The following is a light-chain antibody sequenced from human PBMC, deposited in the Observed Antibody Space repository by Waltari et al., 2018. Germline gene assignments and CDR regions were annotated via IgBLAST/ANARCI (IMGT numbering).Light chain of an antibody. V-gene: IGKV1-17*03. Sequence: DIQMTQSPSAMSASVGDRVTITCRASQGISNYLAWFQQKPGKVPKRLIYGATSLQSGVTSRFSGSGYGTEVTLTISSLQPEDFATYYCLQHNNYPRTFGQGTKVEIK. J-gene: IGKJ1*01. CDR3: LQHNNYPRT. CDR1: QGISNY. CDR2: GAT.